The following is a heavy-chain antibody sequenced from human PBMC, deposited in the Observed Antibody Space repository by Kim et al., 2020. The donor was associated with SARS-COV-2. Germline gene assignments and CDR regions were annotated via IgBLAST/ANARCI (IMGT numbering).Heavy chain of an antibody. CDR1: GFTFSGSA. V-gene: IGHV3-73*01. CDR3: IRPSGYANFDL. J-gene: IGHJ2*01. Sequence: GGSLRLSCAASGFTFSGSAMHWVRQASGKGLEWVSRIRSKANSSATAYAASVKGRFTISRDDSTNTAYLQMNSLKTEDTAVYYSIRPSGYANFDLWGRGTLVTVSS. D-gene: IGHD5-12*01. CDR2: IRSKANSSAT.